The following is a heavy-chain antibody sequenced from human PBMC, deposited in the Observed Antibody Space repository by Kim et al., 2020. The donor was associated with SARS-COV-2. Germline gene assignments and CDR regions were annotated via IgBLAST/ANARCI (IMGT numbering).Heavy chain of an antibody. CDR2: IGHSVTNI. CDR3: VRNIGKAAADY. CDR1: GFTFSDYY. V-gene: IGHV3-11*01. Sequence: GGSLRLSCAASGFTFSDYYMSWIRQAPGKGLEWLSYIGHSVTNIYHADSVKGRFTISRDIATNSLYLQMNSLRVEDTAVYFCVRNIGKAAADYRGHGTL. D-gene: IGHD6-13*01. J-gene: IGHJ4*01.